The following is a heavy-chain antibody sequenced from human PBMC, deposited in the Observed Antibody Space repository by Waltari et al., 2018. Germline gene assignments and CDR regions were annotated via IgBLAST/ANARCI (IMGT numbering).Heavy chain of an antibody. D-gene: IGHD3-9*01. CDR2: ISGSGGRT. CDR3: AKDGPTGDAFDI. J-gene: IGHJ3*02. CDR1: GSPFCSYA. Sequence: EVQLVASGGAFLQPGGSLLLSCAASGSPFCSYAMRSVRKSTGKGLEWVSAISGSGGRTYYADSVKGRFTISRDNSKNTLYLQMNSLRAEDTAVYYSAKDGPTGDAFDIWGQGTMVTVSS. V-gene: IGHV3-23*04.